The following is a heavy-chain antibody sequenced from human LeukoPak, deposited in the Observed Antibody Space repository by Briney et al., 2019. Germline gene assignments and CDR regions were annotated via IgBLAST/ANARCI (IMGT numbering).Heavy chain of an antibody. Sequence: GGSLRLSCAASGFTFSNYAMSWVRQTPGKGLEWVSGINGGGVTTYYSDSVKRRFTISRDNSKNTLYLQMDSLRDEDTAISYCAKERFCTSSAIEFDYWGRGHLVTVSS. J-gene: IGHJ4*02. CDR1: GFTFSNYA. V-gene: IGHV3-23*01. CDR3: AKERFCTSSAIEFDY. CDR2: INGGGVTT. D-gene: IGHD3-10*01.